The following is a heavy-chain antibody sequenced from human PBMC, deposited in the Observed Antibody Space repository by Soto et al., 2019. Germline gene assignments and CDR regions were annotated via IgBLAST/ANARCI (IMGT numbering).Heavy chain of an antibody. D-gene: IGHD1-26*01. CDR3: ARSSGGNFGIIIEGTNWFAP. Sequence: ASVKVSCKASGFSFSSYAIQWVRQAPGQRLEWMGWINVGNGNTRYSQDFQGRVTLTRDTSASTVYMEVSSLTSEDTAMYYCARSSGGNFGIIIEGTNWFAPWGQGTLVTVSS. J-gene: IGHJ5*02. CDR2: INVGNGNT. V-gene: IGHV1-3*01. CDR1: GFSFSSYA.